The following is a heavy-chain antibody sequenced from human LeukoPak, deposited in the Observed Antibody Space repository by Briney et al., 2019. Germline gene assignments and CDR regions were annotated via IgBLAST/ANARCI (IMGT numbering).Heavy chain of an antibody. D-gene: IGHD4-17*01. CDR1: GFTFSSYA. CDR3: ARDMTTVLLGDFDY. Sequence: PGRSLRLSCAASGFTFSSYAMHWVRQAPGKGLEWVAVISYDGSNKYYADSVKGRFTISRDNSKNTLYLQMNSLRAEDTAVYYCARDMTTVLLGDFDYWGQGTLVTVSS. J-gene: IGHJ4*02. V-gene: IGHV3-30-3*01. CDR2: ISYDGSNK.